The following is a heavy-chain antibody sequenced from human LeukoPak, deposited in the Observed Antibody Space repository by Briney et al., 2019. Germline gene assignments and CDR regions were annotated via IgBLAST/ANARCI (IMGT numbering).Heavy chain of an antibody. D-gene: IGHD5-18*01. CDR1: GFTFSSYA. CDR2: ISYDGSNK. V-gene: IGHV3-30-3*01. CDR3: ARGDQYSHDGGDY. J-gene: IGHJ4*02. Sequence: GGSLRLSCAASGFTFSSYAMHWVLQAPGKGLEWVAVISYDGSNKYYADSVKGRFTISRDNSKNTLYLQMNSLRTEDTAVYYCARGDQYSHDGGDYWGQGTLVTVSS.